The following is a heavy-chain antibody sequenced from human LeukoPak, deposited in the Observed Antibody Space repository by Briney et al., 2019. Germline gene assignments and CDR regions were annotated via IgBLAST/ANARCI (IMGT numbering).Heavy chain of an antibody. CDR1: GGTFSSYA. Sequence: SVKVSCKASGGTFSSYAISWVRQAPGQGLEWMGGIIPIFGTANYAQKFQGRVTITEDKSTSTAYMELSSLRSEDTAVYYCAREARGGLGYFDYWGQGTLVTVSS. CDR3: AREARGGLGYFDY. CDR2: IIPIFGTA. D-gene: IGHD3-10*01. V-gene: IGHV1-69*06. J-gene: IGHJ4*02.